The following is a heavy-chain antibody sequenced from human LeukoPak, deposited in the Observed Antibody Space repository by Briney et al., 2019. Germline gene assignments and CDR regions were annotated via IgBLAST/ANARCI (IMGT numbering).Heavy chain of an antibody. CDR2: INHSGST. V-gene: IGHV4-34*01. CDR3: ARGLVGYNTNAFDI. CDR1: GGSFSGYY. J-gene: IGHJ3*02. Sequence: SETLSLTCAVYGGSFSGYYWGWIRQPPGKGLEWIGEINHSGSTNYNPSLKSRVTISVDTSKNQFSLKLSSVTAADTAVYYCARGLVGYNTNAFDIWGQGTMVTVSS. D-gene: IGHD5-24*01.